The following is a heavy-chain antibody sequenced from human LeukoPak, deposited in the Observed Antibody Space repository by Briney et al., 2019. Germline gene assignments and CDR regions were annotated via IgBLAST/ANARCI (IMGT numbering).Heavy chain of an antibody. CDR3: ARGGYSGYDLEYYFDY. J-gene: IGHJ4*02. D-gene: IGHD5-12*01. V-gene: IGHV3-7*03. CDR2: IKRDGSEK. Sequence: GGSLRLSCAASGFTFNSYWMNWVRQAPGKGLEWVANIKRDGSEKYYVDSVKGRFTISRDNAKNSLDLQMNSLRVEDTAVYYCARGGYSGYDLEYYFDYWGQGTLVTVSS. CDR1: GFTFNSYW.